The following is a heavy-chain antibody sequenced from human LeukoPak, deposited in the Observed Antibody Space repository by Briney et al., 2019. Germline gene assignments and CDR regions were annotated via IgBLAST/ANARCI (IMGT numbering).Heavy chain of an antibody. CDR3: ARDSSISVAGLDY. CDR2: ISSTGSSI. CDR1: GFTFSSYE. J-gene: IGHJ4*02. Sequence: GGSLRLSCAASGFTFSSYEVNWVRQAPGKGLEWVSYISSTGSSIYYADSVKGRFTISRDNAKNSLYLQMNSLRAEDTAIYYCARDSSISVAGLDYWGQGTLVTVSS. V-gene: IGHV3-48*03. D-gene: IGHD6-19*01.